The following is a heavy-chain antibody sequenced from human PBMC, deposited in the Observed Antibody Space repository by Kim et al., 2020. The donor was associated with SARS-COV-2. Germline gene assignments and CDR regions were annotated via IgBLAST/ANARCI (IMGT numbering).Heavy chain of an antibody. CDR3: ARDEFGRYPY. V-gene: IGHV3-72*01. Sequence: AASVKCRFTISRDGTKNSLYLQMDRLKTDDTAVYYCARDEFGRYPYWGQGTLVTVSS. J-gene: IGHJ4*02. D-gene: IGHD1-26*01.